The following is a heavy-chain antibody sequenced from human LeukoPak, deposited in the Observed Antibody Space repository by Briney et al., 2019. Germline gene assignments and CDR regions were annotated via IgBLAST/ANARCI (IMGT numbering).Heavy chain of an antibody. CDR1: GFTFSRYE. J-gene: IGHJ4*02. CDR2: ISPSGTTM. Sequence: GGSLRLSCAVSGFTFSRYEMSWIRQAPGKGLEWISYISPSGTTMYYVDSVKGRFIISRDNAEDSLYLQMNSLRVEDTAVYYCARDPRGPDYWGQGTLVTVSS. V-gene: IGHV3-48*03. CDR3: ARDPRGPDY.